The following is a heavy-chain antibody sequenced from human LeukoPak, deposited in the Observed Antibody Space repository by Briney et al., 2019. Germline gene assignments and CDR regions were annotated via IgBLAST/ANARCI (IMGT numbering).Heavy chain of an antibody. V-gene: IGHV3-7*01. J-gene: IGHJ4*02. CDR3: ASVACSAVTCFGFLFFDY. CDR2: IKQDGTEK. D-gene: IGHD2-15*01. Sequence: GGSLRLSCAASGFTFSNYWMGWVRQAPGKGLEWVAHIKQDGTEKYYVDSVKGRFTISRDNAKNSLFLQMNSLRAEDTAVYYCASVACSAVTCFGFLFFDYWGRGTLVTVSS. CDR1: GFTFSNYW.